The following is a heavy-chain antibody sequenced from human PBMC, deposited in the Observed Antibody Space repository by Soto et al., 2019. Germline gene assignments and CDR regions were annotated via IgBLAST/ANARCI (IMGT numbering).Heavy chain of an antibody. Sequence: QVQLQESGPGLVKPSETLSLTCTVSGASISSDYWSWIRQPPGKGLEWIGYAYSSGSAIYNPSLKSRVTISLDTSKSQFSLKLSSVTAADTAVYYCARRTISGVITDDFDYWGQGTLVTVSS. CDR1: GASISSDY. V-gene: IGHV4-59*08. J-gene: IGHJ4*02. D-gene: IGHD3-3*01. CDR3: ARRTISGVITDDFDY. CDR2: AYSSGSA.